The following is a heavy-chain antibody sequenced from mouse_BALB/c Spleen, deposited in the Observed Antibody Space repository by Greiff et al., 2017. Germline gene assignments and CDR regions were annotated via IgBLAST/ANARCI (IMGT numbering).Heavy chain of an antibody. Sequence: EVMLVESGGGLVQPGGSMKLSCVASGFTFSNYWMNWVRQSPEKGLEWVAEIRLKSNNYATHYAESVKGRFTISRDDSKSSVYLQMNNLRAEDTGIYYCTRGFITTGYFDYWGQGTTLTVSS. V-gene: IGHV6-6*02. CDR1: GFTFSNYW. J-gene: IGHJ2*01. CDR3: TRGFITTGYFDY. D-gene: IGHD1-1*01. CDR2: IRLKSNNYAT.